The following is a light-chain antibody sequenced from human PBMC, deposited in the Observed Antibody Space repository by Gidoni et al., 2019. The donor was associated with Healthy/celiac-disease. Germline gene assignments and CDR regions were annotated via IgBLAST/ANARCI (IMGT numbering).Light chain of an antibody. V-gene: IGKV4-1*01. Sequence: DIVMTQSPDSLAVSLGERANLNCKSSQSVLYSSNNKNYLAWYQQKPGQPPKLLIYWASNRESGVPDRFSGSGSGTDFTLTISSLQAEDVAVYYCQQYYSTPPYTFGQGTKLEIK. CDR1: QSVLYSSNNKNY. J-gene: IGKJ2*01. CDR3: QQYYSTPPYT. CDR2: WAS.